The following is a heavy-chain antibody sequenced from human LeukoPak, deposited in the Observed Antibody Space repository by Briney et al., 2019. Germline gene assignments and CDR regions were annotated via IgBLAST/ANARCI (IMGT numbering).Heavy chain of an antibody. CDR2: IYYSGST. CDR1: GGSICSGGYY. V-gene: IGHV4-31*03. D-gene: IGHD3-3*01. Sequence: SETLSLTCTVSGGSICSGGYYWSWIRQHPGKGLEWIGYIYYSGSTNYNPSLKSRVTISVDTSKNQFSLKLSSVTAADTAVYYCARAAWPYYDFWSGHDWFDPWGQGTLVTAS. J-gene: IGHJ5*02. CDR3: ARAAWPYYDFWSGHDWFDP.